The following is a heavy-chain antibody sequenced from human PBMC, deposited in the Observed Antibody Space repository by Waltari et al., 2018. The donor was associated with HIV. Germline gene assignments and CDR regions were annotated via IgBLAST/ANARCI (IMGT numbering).Heavy chain of an antibody. CDR3: ARGLGGSYYYGVDV. Sequence: QVHLVQSGAEVKMPGASVRVSCKTSGYIFTNYGVSWVRQAPGQGLEWLGWISGYNANTNDAQRLQGRVTLTTDTSTSTAYMELRSLRSDDTAVYYCARGLGGSYYYGVDVLGQGTTVTVS. J-gene: IGHJ6*02. V-gene: IGHV1-18*01. CDR2: ISGYNANT. CDR1: GYIFTNYG.